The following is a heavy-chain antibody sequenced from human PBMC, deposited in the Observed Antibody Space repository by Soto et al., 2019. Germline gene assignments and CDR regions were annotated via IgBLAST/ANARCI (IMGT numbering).Heavy chain of an antibody. CDR2: IYWNDEK. CDR3: AHRVNMARGPYNYFGP. V-gene: IGHV2-5*01. CDR1: GFSLTTGVG. Sequence: SGPTLVNPTQTLTLTCSFSGFSLTTGVGVGWIRQPPGKALEWLAIIYWNDEKLYNPSLKTRLTITKDTSKNQVVLTVTDMDPVDTATYYCAHRVNMARGPYNYFGPWGQGTLVTVSS. D-gene: IGHD3-10*01. J-gene: IGHJ5*02.